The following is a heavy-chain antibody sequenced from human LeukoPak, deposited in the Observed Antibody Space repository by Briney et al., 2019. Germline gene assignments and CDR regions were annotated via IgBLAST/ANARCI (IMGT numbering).Heavy chain of an antibody. D-gene: IGHD4-17*01. J-gene: IGHJ2*01. Sequence: GGSLRLSCAASGFTFDDYGMSWVRQAPGKGLEWVTGITWNGAGTGFADSVKGRFTISRDNAKNSLYLGMSSLRAEDTALYYCAREYGDYSSYFDLWGRGTLVTVSS. CDR1: GFTFDDYG. CDR2: ITWNGAGT. CDR3: AREYGDYSSYFDL. V-gene: IGHV3-20*04.